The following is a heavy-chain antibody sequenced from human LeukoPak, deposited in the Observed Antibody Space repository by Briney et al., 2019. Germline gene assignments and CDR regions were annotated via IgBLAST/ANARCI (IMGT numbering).Heavy chain of an antibody. V-gene: IGHV3-7*01. Sequence: PGGSLRLSCAASGFTFTTYWMGWVRQAPGKGLEWVANINQDGSEKYYVDSVKGRFTISRDNAKNSLYLQMNSLRAEDTAVYYCAREYSGSSDFDYWGQGTLVTVSS. D-gene: IGHD1-26*01. J-gene: IGHJ4*02. CDR1: GFTFTTYW. CDR3: AREYSGSSDFDY. CDR2: INQDGSEK.